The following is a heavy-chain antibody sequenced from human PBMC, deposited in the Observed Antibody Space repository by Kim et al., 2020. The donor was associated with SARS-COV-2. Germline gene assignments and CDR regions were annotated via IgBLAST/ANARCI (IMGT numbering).Heavy chain of an antibody. V-gene: IGHV4-30-2*01. Sequence: TYYHPSRKSRTTISIDRSKNQFYLTLTSVTAPDTAVYYCTRGPYSDYFDYWGQGTLVTVSS. CDR3: TRGPYSDYFDY. CDR2: T. D-gene: IGHD4-4*01. J-gene: IGHJ4*02.